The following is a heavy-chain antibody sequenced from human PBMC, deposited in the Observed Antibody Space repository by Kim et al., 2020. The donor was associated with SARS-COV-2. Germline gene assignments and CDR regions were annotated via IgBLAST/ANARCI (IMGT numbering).Heavy chain of an antibody. J-gene: IGHJ4*02. CDR2: IWYDEDKK. Sequence: GGSLRLSCAASGFTFNAYSMHWVRQPPGKGLEWVAVIWYDEDKKYYAESVKGRFIVSRDNSNNTLSLQGNSLKAEDTAVYYCARDFTADYFDYWGQGTLVTVSS. CDR3: ARDFTADYFDY. CDR1: GFTFNAYS. D-gene: IGHD2-21*02. V-gene: IGHV3-33*01.